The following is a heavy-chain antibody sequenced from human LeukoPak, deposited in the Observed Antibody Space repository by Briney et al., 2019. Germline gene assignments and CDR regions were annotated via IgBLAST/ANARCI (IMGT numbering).Heavy chain of an antibody. D-gene: IGHD6-13*01. V-gene: IGHV3-33*01. CDR2: IWYDGSNK. J-gene: IGHJ4*02. CDR1: GFTFSSYG. CDR3: ASGSGLYSSSWYSPPFDY. Sequence: GRSLRLSCAASGFTFSSYGMHWVRQAPGKGLEWVAVIWYDGSNKYYADSVKGRFTISRDNSKNTLYLQMNSLRAEDTAVYYCASGSGLYSSSWYSPPFDYWGQGTLVTVSS.